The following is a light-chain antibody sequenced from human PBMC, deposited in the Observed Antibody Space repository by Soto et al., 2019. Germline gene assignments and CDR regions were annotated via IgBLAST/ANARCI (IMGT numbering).Light chain of an antibody. CDR1: RSISEY. J-gene: IGKJ3*01. Sequence: DIQMTQSPSSLSASVGDSVTITCRASRSISEYVNWYQQKPGKAPKLLIYSASKLQSGVPSNFRGSGSGTDFTLTITSLQPEDFATYYCQQSHNYVTFGPGTKVEFK. V-gene: IGKV1-39*01. CDR2: SAS. CDR3: QQSHNYVT.